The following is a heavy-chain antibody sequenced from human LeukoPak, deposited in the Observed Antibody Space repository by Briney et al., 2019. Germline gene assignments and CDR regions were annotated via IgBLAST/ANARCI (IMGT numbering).Heavy chain of an antibody. D-gene: IGHD7-27*01. CDR2: IYYSGST. CDR3: ARVPVLTGENWFDP. J-gene: IGHJ5*02. CDR1: GGSISSHY. Sequence: SETLSLTCTVSGGSISSHYWSWIRQPPGKGLEWVGYIYYSGSTNYNPSLKSRVTISVDTSKNQFSLKLSSVTAADTAVYYCARVPVLTGENWFDPWGQGTLVTVSS. V-gene: IGHV4-59*11.